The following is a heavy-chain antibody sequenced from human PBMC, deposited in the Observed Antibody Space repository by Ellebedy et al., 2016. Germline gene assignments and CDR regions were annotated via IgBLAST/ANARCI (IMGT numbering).Heavy chain of an antibody. Sequence: GGSLRLXXAASGFTFSSYAMHWVRQAPGKGLEWVAVISYDGSNKYYADSVKGRFTISRDNSKNTLYLQMNSLRAEDTAVYYCARDQRVGDGLFDYWGQGTLVTVSS. J-gene: IGHJ4*02. CDR3: ARDQRVGDGLFDY. CDR2: ISYDGSNK. V-gene: IGHV3-30-3*01. D-gene: IGHD5-24*01. CDR1: GFTFSSYA.